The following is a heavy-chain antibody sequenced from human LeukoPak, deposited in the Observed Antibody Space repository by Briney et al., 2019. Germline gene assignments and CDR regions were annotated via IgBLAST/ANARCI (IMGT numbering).Heavy chain of an antibody. CDR3: AKGSYGSGSYYYFDY. J-gene: IGHJ4*02. D-gene: IGHD3-10*01. V-gene: IGHV3-9*01. CDR1: GFTFDDYA. CDR2: ISWNSGSI. Sequence: GGSLRLSCAASGFTFDDYAMHWVRQAPGKGLEWVSGISWNSGSIGYADSVKGRFTISRDNSKNTLYLQMNSLRAEDTAVYYCAKGSYGSGSYYYFDYWGQGTLVTVSS.